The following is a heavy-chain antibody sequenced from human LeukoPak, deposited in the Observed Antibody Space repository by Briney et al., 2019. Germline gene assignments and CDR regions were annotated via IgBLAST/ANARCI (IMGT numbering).Heavy chain of an antibody. Sequence: PGGSLRLSCAASGSTFSSYAMSWVRQAPGKGLEWVSAISGSGGSTYYADSVKGRFTISRDNSKNTLYLQMDSLRAEDTAVYYYAKESDSLWDFDYWGQGTLVTVSS. D-gene: IGHD1-26*01. CDR3: AKESDSLWDFDY. CDR1: GSTFSSYA. V-gene: IGHV3-23*01. CDR2: ISGSGGST. J-gene: IGHJ4*02.